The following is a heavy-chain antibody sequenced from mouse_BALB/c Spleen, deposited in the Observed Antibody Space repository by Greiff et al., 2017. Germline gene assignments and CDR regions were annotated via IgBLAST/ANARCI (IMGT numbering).Heavy chain of an antibody. V-gene: IGHV5-17*02. D-gene: IGHD2-4*01. CDR1: GFTFSSFG. Sequence: EVKLVESGGGLVQPGGSRKLSCAASGFTFSSFGMHWVRQAPGKGLEWVAYISSGSSTIYYADTVKGRFTISRDNTKNTLFLQMTSLRSEDTAMYYCARCDDYGGAMDYWGQGTSVTVSS. J-gene: IGHJ4*01. CDR2: ISSGSSTI. CDR3: ARCDDYGGAMDY.